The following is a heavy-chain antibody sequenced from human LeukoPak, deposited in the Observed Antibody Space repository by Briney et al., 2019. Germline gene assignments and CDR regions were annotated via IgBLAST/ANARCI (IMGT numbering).Heavy chain of an antibody. CDR3: ARHLGFLEWPYFDY. Sequence: PSETLSLTCTVSGGSISSSSYYWGWIRQPPGTGLQWIGSIYYSGSTYYNPSLKSRVTISVDTSKNQFSLKLSSVTAADTAVYYCARHLGFLEWPYFDYWGQGILVTVSS. CDR2: IYYSGST. J-gene: IGHJ4*02. V-gene: IGHV4-39*01. D-gene: IGHD3-3*01. CDR1: GGSISSSSYY.